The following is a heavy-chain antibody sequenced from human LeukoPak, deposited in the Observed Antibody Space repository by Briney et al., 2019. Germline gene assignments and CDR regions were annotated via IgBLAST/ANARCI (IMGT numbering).Heavy chain of an antibody. CDR3: ARGFGSSGYYYKYYFDY. Sequence: SETLSLTCTVSGGSISSGDYYWSWIRQPPGKGLEWIGYIYYSGSTYYKPSLKSRVTISVDTSKNQFSLKLSSVTAADTAVYYCARGFGSSGYYYKYYFDYWGQGTLVTVSS. CDR1: GGSISSGDYY. J-gene: IGHJ4*02. V-gene: IGHV4-30-4*01. CDR2: IYYSGST. D-gene: IGHD3-22*01.